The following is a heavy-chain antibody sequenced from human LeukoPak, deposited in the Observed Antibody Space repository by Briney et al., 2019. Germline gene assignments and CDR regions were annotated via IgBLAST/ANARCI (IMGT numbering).Heavy chain of an antibody. V-gene: IGHV3-30*02. J-gene: IGHJ4*02. CDR3: VVVPAARVGSLSHLGDY. CDR1: GFTFSTNG. D-gene: IGHD2-2*01. CDR2: IRYDGNDK. Sequence: PGGSLRLSCAASGFTFSTNGIHWVRQAPGKGLEWVAFIRYDGNDKYYANSVKGRFTISRDNFKNTVDLQINSLRAEDTAVYYCVVVPAARVGSLSHLGDYWGQGTLVTVSS.